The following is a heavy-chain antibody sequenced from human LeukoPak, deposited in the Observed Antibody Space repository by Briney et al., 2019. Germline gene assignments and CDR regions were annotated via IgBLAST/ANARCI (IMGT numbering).Heavy chain of an antibody. CDR2: INHSGST. CDR3: ARGHYYDSSGYYGY. D-gene: IGHD3-22*01. V-gene: IGHV4-34*01. Sequence: PSETLSLTCAVYGGSFSGYYWSWIRQPPGKGLEWIGEINHSGSTNYNSSLKSRVTISVDTSKNQFSLKLSSVTAADTAVYYCARGHYYDSSGYYGYWGQGTLVTVSS. J-gene: IGHJ4*02. CDR1: GGSFSGYY.